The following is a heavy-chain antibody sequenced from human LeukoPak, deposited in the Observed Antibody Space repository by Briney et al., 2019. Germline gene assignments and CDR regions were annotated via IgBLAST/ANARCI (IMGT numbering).Heavy chain of an antibody. Sequence: PGGSLRLSCAASTFIFSGYSMNWVRQAPGKGLEWVSYISETSSHTYYVDSVKGRFTISRDNAKNSLYLQMNYPRAEDTAIYYCARDRAPKARIGGMDVWGPGTTVIVSS. CDR3: ARDRAPKARIGGMDV. CDR1: TFIFSGYS. V-gene: IGHV3-21*06. D-gene: IGHD5-12*01. CDR2: ISETSSHT. J-gene: IGHJ6*02.